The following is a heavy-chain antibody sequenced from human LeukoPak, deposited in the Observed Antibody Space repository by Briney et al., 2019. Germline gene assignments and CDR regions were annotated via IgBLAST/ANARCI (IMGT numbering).Heavy chain of an antibody. Sequence: PGGSLRLSCAASGFTFSSYWMHWVRQAPGKGLVWVSRINSDGSSTSYADSVKGRFTISRDNAKNTLYLQMNSLRAEDTAVYYCARDTDYYDSSGYSPIYDYWGQGTLVTVSS. CDR2: INSDGSST. D-gene: IGHD3-22*01. J-gene: IGHJ4*02. V-gene: IGHV3-74*01. CDR1: GFTFSSYW. CDR3: ARDTDYYDSSGYSPIYDY.